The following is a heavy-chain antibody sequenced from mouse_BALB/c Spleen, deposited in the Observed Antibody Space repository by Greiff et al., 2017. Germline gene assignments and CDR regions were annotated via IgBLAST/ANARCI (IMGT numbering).Heavy chain of an antibody. J-gene: IGHJ4*01. CDR1: GYSITSGYY. V-gene: IGHV3-6*02. CDR2: ISYDGSN. Sequence: EVKLEESGPGLVKPSQSLSLTCSVTGYSITSGYYWNWIRQFPGNKLEWMGYISYDGSNNYNPSLKNRISITRDTSKNQFFLKLNSVTTEDTATYYCARGLLGAMDYWGQGTSVTVSS. D-gene: IGHD1-1*01. CDR3: ARGLLGAMDY.